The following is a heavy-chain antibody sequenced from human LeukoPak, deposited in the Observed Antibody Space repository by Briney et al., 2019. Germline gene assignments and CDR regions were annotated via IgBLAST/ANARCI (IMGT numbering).Heavy chain of an antibody. Sequence: GGSLRLSCAASGFTFSSYWMNWVRQAPGKGLEWVSSISSSSSYIYYADSVKGRFTISRDNAKNSLYLQMNSLRAEDTAVYYCARAEEYYYDSSGYLDYWGQGTLVTVSS. CDR2: ISSSSSYI. J-gene: IGHJ4*02. CDR3: ARAEEYYYDSSGYLDY. D-gene: IGHD3-22*01. CDR1: GFTFSSYW. V-gene: IGHV3-21*01.